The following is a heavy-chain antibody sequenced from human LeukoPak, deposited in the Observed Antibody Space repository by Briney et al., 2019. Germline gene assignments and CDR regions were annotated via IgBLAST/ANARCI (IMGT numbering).Heavy chain of an antibody. CDR3: ARSLCSSTSCYLYYYYYYYIDV. D-gene: IGHD2-2*01. CDR2: IYHSGST. CDR1: GYSISSGYY. Sequence: PSETLSLTCAVSGYSISSGYYWGWIRQPPGKGLEWIGSIYHSGSTYYNPSLKSRVTISVDTSKNQFSLKLSSVTAADTAVYYCARSLCSSTSCYLYYYYYYYIDVWGKGTTVTVSS. J-gene: IGHJ6*03. V-gene: IGHV4-38-2*01.